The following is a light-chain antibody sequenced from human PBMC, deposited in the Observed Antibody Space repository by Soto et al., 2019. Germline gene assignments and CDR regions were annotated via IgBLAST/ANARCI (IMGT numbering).Light chain of an antibody. J-gene: IGLJ3*02. Sequence: QSALTQPASVSGSPGQSITISCTGNSSDVGGYNYVSWYQQHPGKAPKLMIYEVSNRPSGVSNRFSGSKSGNTASLTISGLQAEDEADYYCSSYTRSSTRVFGGGTKVTVL. CDR1: SSDVGGYNY. CDR3: SSYTRSSTRV. V-gene: IGLV2-14*01. CDR2: EVS.